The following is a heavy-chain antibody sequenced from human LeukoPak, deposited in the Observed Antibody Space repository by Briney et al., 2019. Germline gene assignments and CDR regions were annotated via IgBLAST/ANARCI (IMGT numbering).Heavy chain of an antibody. Sequence: PSQTLSLTCAVSGGSISSGGYSWSWIRQPPGKGLEWIGYIYTSGSTSCNPSLKSRVTISVDTSKNQFSLKLTSVTAADTAVYYCATSPKVTYFDSWGQGTLVTVSS. CDR3: ATSPKVTYFDS. J-gene: IGHJ4*02. CDR2: IYTSGST. V-gene: IGHV4-61*09. CDR1: GGSISSGGYS.